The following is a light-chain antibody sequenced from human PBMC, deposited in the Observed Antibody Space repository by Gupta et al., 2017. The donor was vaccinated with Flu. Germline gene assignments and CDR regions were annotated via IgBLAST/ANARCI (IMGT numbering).Light chain of an antibody. Sequence: EIVLTQSPCSLYLSPGERATLSCRATQSLRDTYLSWYHQKPGQAPRLLIYDTSRRATDIPDRFSGSGSWIEFTLTINSLGPEDFAVYFCEQQGSAVFAFGHGTKVDIK. V-gene: IGKV3-20*01. J-gene: IGKJ3*01. CDR2: DTS. CDR1: QSLRDTY. CDR3: EQQGSAVFA.